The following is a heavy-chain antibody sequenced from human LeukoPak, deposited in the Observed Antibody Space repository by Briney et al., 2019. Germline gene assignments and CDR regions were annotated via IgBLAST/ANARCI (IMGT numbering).Heavy chain of an antibody. CDR3: ARDHPYSGSHLGDAFDI. V-gene: IGHV1-46*01. J-gene: IGHJ3*02. D-gene: IGHD1-26*01. CDR2: INPSGGST. CDR1: GYTFTSYY. Sequence: ASVKVSCKASGYTFTSYYMHWVRQVPGQGLEWMGIINPSGGSTSYAQKFQGRVTMTRDTSTSTVYMELSSLRSKDTAVYYCARDHPYSGSHLGDAFDIWGQGTMVTVSS.